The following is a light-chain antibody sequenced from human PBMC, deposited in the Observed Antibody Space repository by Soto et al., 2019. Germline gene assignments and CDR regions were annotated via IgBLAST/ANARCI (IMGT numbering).Light chain of an antibody. CDR2: EVS. V-gene: IGLV2-14*01. J-gene: IGLJ2*01. CDR1: ISDVGGYNY. CDR3: SSYTSSSTPV. Sequence: QSALTPPASVSGSPGQSITISCTGTISDVGGYNYVSWYQQHPGKAPKLMIYEVSNRPSGVSNRFSGSKSGNTASLTISGLQAEDEADYYCSSYTSSSTPVFGGGTKLTVL.